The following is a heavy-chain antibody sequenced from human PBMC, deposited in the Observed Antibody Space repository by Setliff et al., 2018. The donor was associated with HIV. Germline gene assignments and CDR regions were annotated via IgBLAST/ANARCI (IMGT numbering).Heavy chain of an antibody. V-gene: IGHV4-39*06. D-gene: IGHD3-22*01. CDR2: VYYSGTT. CDR3: TRGRSMPTLTT. J-gene: IGHJ4*02. CDR1: DGSMTSGSYY. Sequence: SETLSLTCSVSDGSMTSGSYYWGWIRQPPGKGLEWIGSVYYSGTTYYNPSLKSRLRMSVDTSKNQFTLKVISMTAADTAVYYCTRGRSMPTLTTWGQGALVTVSS.